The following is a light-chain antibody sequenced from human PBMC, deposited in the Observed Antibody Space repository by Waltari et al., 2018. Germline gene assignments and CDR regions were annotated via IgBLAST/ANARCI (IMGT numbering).Light chain of an antibody. CDR3: CSYAGSYTFVV. CDR2: DVS. V-gene: IGLV2-11*01. J-gene: IGLJ2*01. Sequence: QSALTQPRSVSGSPGQSVTISCTGTSSDVSGYNYVPRYQQHPGKAPKLMIYDVSKRPSGVPDRFSGSKSGNTASLTISGLQAEDEADYYCCSYAGSYTFVVFGGGTKLTVL. CDR1: SSDVSGYNY.